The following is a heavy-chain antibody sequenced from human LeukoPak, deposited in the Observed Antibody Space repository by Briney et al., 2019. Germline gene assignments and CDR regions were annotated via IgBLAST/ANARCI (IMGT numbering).Heavy chain of an antibody. CDR1: GFTFRSYW. J-gene: IGHJ4*02. CDR2: IKQDGSEK. Sequence: GGSLRLSCAASGFTFRSYWMSWVRQAPGKGLEWVANIKQDGSEKYYVDSVKGRFTISRDNAKNSLYLQMNSLRAEDTAVYYCARGNWNHDYWGQGTLVTVSS. V-gene: IGHV3-7*01. CDR3: ARGNWNHDY. D-gene: IGHD1-14*01.